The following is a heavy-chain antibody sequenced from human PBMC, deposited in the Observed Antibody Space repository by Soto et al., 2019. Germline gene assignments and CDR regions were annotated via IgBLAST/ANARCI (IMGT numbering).Heavy chain of an antibody. V-gene: IGHV4-31*03. J-gene: IGHJ4*02. CDR3: ARGNPIFDSSGLAFDY. CDR1: GGSISSHSNY. D-gene: IGHD3-22*01. CDR2: IYYDGRT. Sequence: QLHLQESGPGLVKPSQTLSLTCTVSGGSISSHSNYWSWIRQHPGKGLEWIGYIYYDGRTYFNPSLQSRLSRSVDTSENQFSLKLSSLTAADTAVYFCARGNPIFDSSGLAFDYWGPGTLVTVSS.